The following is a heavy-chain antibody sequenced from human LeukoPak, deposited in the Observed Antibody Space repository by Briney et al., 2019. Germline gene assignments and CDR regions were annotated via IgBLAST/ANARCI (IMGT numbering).Heavy chain of an antibody. CDR1: GFTFSSYA. V-gene: IGHV3-64*01. J-gene: IGHJ6*02. D-gene: IGHD6-13*01. Sequence: GGSLRLSCAASGFTFSSYAMPWVRQAPGKGLVYVSAISSNGGSTYYANSVKGRFTISRDNSKNTLYLQMGSLRAEDMAVYYCAKSAIAAAGFYYYYYGMDVWGQGTTVTVSS. CDR3: AKSAIAAAGFYYYYYGMDV. CDR2: ISSNGGST.